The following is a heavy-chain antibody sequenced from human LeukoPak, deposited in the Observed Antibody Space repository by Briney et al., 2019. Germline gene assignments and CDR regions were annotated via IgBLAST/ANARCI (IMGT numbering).Heavy chain of an antibody. V-gene: IGHV4-59*01. J-gene: IGHJ4*02. CDR3: ARELKVGNTGYYFDY. CDR1: RGSISDYY. D-gene: IGHD2/OR15-2a*01. Sequence: SETLSLTCTVARGSISDYYWSWIRQPPGEGLEWIGYIYYSGSTNYNPSLKSRVTISLDKSKNQFSLNLNSVTAEDMAVYYCARELKVGNTGYYFDYWGQGTLVTVSS. CDR2: IYYSGST.